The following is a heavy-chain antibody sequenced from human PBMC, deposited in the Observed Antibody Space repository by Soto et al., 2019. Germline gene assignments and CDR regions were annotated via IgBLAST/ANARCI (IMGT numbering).Heavy chain of an antibody. CDR2: IIPIFGTA. D-gene: IGHD6-6*01. CDR3: ARDGPLGIAARPTNWFDP. J-gene: IGHJ5*02. V-gene: IGHV1-69*13. CDR1: GGTFSSYA. Sequence: ASVKVSCKASGGTFSSYAISWLRQSPGQGLEWMGGIIPIFGTANYAQKFQGRVTITADESTSTAYMELSSLRSEDTAVYYCARDGPLGIAARPTNWFDPWGQGTLVTVSS.